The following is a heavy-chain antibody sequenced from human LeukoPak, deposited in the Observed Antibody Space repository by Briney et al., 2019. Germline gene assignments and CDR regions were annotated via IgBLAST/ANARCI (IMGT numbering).Heavy chain of an antibody. Sequence: ASVKVSCKASGYTFTSYDINWVRQATGQGLEWMGWMNPNSGNTGYAQKFQGRVTMTRDTSISTAYMELSRLRSDDTAVYYCARDRPGYNWFDPWGQGTLVTVSS. CDR1: GYTFTSYD. V-gene: IGHV1-8*01. CDR3: ARDRPGYNWFDP. D-gene: IGHD6-6*01. J-gene: IGHJ5*02. CDR2: MNPNSGNT.